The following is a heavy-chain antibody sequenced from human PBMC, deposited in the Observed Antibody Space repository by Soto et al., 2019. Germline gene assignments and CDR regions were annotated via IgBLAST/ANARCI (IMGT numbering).Heavy chain of an antibody. J-gene: IGHJ5*02. V-gene: IGHV3-30*03. CDR2: ISYDGSNK. CDR3: ARTKREAATPRGRFDP. Sequence: GGSLRLSCEASGFSLSTYGMHWVRQAPGKGLEWVAVISYDGSNKYHADSVKGRFTISRDNSRNTLYLQMNSLRLDDTAVYYCARTKREAATPRGRFDPWGPGTLVTVSS. CDR1: GFSLSTYG. D-gene: IGHD2-15*01.